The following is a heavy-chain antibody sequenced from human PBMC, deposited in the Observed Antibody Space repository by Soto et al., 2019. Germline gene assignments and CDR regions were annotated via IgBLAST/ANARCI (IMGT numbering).Heavy chain of an antibody. V-gene: IGHV3-23*01. CDR3: AKDPNGDYVGAFDD. CDR1: GFTFSNYG. J-gene: IGHJ4*02. Sequence: EAQLLESGGGLIRPGGSLRLSCAGSGFTFSNYGLTWVRRAQGKGLGWVSSISGDGTGTYYADSVKGRFTISRDNSKNMMYLQMNSLRAEDTAMYHCAKDPNGDYVGAFDDWGQGTLVTVSS. CDR2: ISGDGTGT. D-gene: IGHD2-21*02.